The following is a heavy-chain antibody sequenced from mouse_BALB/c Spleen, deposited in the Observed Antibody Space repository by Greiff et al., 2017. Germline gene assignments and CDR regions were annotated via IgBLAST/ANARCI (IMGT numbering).Heavy chain of an antibody. D-gene: IGHD1-1*01. CDR1: GYTFTSYW. Sequence: QVQLQQSGAELAKPGASVKMSCKASGYTFTSYWMHWVKQRPGQGLEWIGYINPSTGYTEYNQKFKDKATLTADKSSSTAYMQLSSLTSEDSAVYYCARRVANAMDYWGQGTSVTVSS. CDR3: ARRVANAMDY. V-gene: IGHV1-7*01. CDR2: INPSTGYT. J-gene: IGHJ4*01.